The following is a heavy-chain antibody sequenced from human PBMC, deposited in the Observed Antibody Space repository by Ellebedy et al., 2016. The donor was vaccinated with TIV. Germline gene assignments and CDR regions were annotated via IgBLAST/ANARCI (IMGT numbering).Heavy chain of an antibody. J-gene: IGHJ4*02. Sequence: ASVKVSXXASGYTFTSYGISWVRQATGQGLEWMGWMNPNSGNTGFAQSFQGRVTMTRDTSISTAYMELSGLTPEDTAVYYCARLTLGQCSTSSCSGPVYWGQGTLVTVSS. CDR1: GYTFTSYG. D-gene: IGHD2-2*01. CDR2: MNPNSGNT. V-gene: IGHV1-8*02. CDR3: ARLTLGQCSTSSCSGPVY.